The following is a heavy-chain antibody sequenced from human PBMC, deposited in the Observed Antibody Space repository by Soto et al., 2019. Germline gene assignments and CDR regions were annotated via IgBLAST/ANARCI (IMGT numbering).Heavy chain of an antibody. CDR2: ISASSAQI. V-gene: IGHV3-21*04. Sequence: TGGSLRLSCAASGFTLSTYRVNWVRQAPGKGLEWVSSISASSAQIHYADSVRGRFTISKDNAKNSLYLQMNSLRVEDTAVYYCAKDIGDIVVVADYYYVNVWGKGTTVTVSS. CDR1: GFTLSTYR. J-gene: IGHJ6*03. CDR3: AKDIGDIVVVADYYYVNV. D-gene: IGHD2-21*01.